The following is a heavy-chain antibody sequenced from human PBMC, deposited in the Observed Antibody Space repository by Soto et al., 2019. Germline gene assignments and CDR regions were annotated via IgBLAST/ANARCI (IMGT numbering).Heavy chain of an antibody. Sequence: PGGSLSLSSAAAGFTFSSYSMHCVRQAPGKGLEWVSSISSRSSYIYYSDSEKGRFTISRDNAKNSLYLQRNSLRAEDTAVYYCARTGVAVAGPYYGMDVWGQGTTVTVSS. V-gene: IGHV3-21*01. CDR2: ISSRSSYI. J-gene: IGHJ6*02. D-gene: IGHD6-19*01. CDR1: GFTFSSYS. CDR3: ARTGVAVAGPYYGMDV.